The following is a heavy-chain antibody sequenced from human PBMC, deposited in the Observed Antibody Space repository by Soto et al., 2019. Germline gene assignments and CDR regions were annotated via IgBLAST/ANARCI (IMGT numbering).Heavy chain of an antibody. D-gene: IGHD2-15*01. CDR2: IKSKTDGGTT. CDR1: GFTFSNAW. CDR3: TTDRCSGGSCYDAFDI. V-gene: IGHV3-15*01. J-gene: IGHJ3*02. Sequence: GGSLRLSCAASGFTFSNAWMSWVRQAPGKGLEWVGRIKSKTDGGTTDYAAPVKGRFTISRDDSKNTPYLQMNSLKTEDTAVYYCTTDRCSGGSCYDAFDIWGQGTMVTVSS.